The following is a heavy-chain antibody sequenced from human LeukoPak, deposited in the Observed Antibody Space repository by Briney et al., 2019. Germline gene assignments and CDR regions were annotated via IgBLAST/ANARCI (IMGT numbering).Heavy chain of an antibody. CDR1: GFTFSSYA. V-gene: IGHV3-74*01. J-gene: IGHJ4*02. CDR3: ARSSLRLDY. Sequence: PGGSLRLSCAASGFTFSSYAMHWVRQTPGKGLVWVSRINSDGSSTSYADSVKGRFTISRDNAKNTLYLQMNSLGAEDTAVYYCARSSLRLDYWGQGTLVTVSS. CDR2: INSDGSST. D-gene: IGHD4-17*01.